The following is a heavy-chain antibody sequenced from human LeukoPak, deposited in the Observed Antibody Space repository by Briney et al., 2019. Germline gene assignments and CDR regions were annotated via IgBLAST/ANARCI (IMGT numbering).Heavy chain of an antibody. J-gene: IGHJ4*02. D-gene: IGHD6-13*01. Sequence: SETLSLTCTVSGYSISSGYYWSWIRQPAGKGLEWIGRIYTSGSTNYNPSLKSRVTISVDTSKSQFSLKLSSVTAADTAVYYCARENREQLVLFWGQGTLVTVSS. CDR1: GYSISSGYY. V-gene: IGHV4-61*02. CDR2: IYTSGST. CDR3: ARENREQLVLF.